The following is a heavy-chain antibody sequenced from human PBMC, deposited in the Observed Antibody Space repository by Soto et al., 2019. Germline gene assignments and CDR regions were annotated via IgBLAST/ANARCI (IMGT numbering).Heavy chain of an antibody. J-gene: IGHJ5*02. D-gene: IGHD6-6*01. Sequence: GGSLRLSCAASGFTFSSYAMHWVRQAPGKGLEWVAVISYDGSNKYYADSVKGRVTLTRDTSIATAYLTLTSLTSDDTALYYCAKDLTRQLAYWLDPWGQGNKVTASS. CDR2: ISYDGSNK. CDR3: AKDLTRQLAYWLDP. CDR1: GFTFSSYA. V-gene: IGHV3-30-3*01.